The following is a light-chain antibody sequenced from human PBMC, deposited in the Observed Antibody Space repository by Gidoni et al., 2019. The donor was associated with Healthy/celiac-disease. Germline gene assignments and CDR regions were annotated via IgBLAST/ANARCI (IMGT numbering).Light chain of an antibody. CDR3: QQSYSTPQT. CDR2: AAS. CDR1: QSISSY. J-gene: IGKJ1*01. V-gene: IGKV1-39*01. Sequence: DIKMTQSPSALSASVGDRVTITCRASQSISSYLNWYQQKPGKAPKLLIYAASSLQSGVPSRFSGSGSGTDFTLTISSLQPEDFATYYCQQSYSTPQTFGQETKVEIK.